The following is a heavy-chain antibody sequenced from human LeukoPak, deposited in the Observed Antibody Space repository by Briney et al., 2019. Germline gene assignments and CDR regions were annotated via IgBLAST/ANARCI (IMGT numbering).Heavy chain of an antibody. Sequence: GGSLRLSCTASGFCFSGYWMSWVRQAPGKGLEWVANINQDGSAQYYVDSVKGQFTISRDNGKNSLYLQMNSLRVEDTAVYYCARDSESWTDTGPRFDYWGQGTLVTVSS. V-gene: IGHV3-7*01. CDR3: ARDSESWTDTGPRFDY. CDR1: GFCFSGYW. J-gene: IGHJ4*02. CDR2: INQDGSAQ. D-gene: IGHD1-26*01.